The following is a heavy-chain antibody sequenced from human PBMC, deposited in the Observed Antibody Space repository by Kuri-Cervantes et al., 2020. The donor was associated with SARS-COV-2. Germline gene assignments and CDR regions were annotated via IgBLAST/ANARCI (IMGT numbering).Heavy chain of an antibody. J-gene: IGHJ4*02. V-gene: IGHV1-8*03. D-gene: IGHD3-3*01. CDR2: MNPNSGNT. Sequence: ASVKVSCKASGYTFTSYDINWVRQATGQGLEWMGGMNPNSGNTGYAQKFQGRVTITRDKSISTAYMELSRLRSDDTAVYYCARGAVVGDTVGYYFDYWGQGTLVTVSS. CDR3: ARGAVVGDTVGYYFDY. CDR1: GYTFTSYD.